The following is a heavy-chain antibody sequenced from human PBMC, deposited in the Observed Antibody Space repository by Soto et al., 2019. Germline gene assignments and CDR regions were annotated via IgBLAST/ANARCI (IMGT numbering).Heavy chain of an antibody. D-gene: IGHD3-22*01. CDR2: ISYDGSDK. CDR3: AREYSVAVVAPGY. J-gene: IGHJ4*02. CDR1: GFTFSSYT. V-gene: IGHV3-30-3*01. Sequence: SLRLSCAASGFTFSSYTMHWVRQTPGKGLEWVAVISYDGSDKYYADSVKGRFTISRDNSKNTLYLQMNSLRAEDTSVYYCAREYSVAVVAPGYWGQGTLVTVSS.